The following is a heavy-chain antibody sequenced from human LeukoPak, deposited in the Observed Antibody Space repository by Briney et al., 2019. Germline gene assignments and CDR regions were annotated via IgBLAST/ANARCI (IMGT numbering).Heavy chain of an antibody. CDR2: ISYDGSNK. CDR3: AKDRYGSGKNWFDP. V-gene: IGHV3-30*18. CDR1: GFTFTSYG. J-gene: IGHJ5*02. D-gene: IGHD3-10*01. Sequence: GGSLRLSCAASGFTFTSYGMHWVRQAPGKGLEWVAVISYDGSNKYYADSVKGRFTISRDNPKNTLYLQMNSLRAEDTAVYYCAKDRYGSGKNWFDPWGQGTLVTVSS.